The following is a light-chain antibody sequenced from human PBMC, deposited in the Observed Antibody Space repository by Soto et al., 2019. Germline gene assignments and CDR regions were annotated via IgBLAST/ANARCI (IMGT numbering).Light chain of an antibody. CDR2: GAS. Sequence: EIVMTQSPATLSVSPGERATLSCRASQSVSSNLAWYQQKPGQAPRLLIYGASTRDACIPARFSGRGSGAEFALTISSLQFEDFAVYYWQQYHNWPPWTFGQGTKVEIK. CDR1: QSVSSN. V-gene: IGKV3-15*01. J-gene: IGKJ1*01. CDR3: QQYHNWPPWT.